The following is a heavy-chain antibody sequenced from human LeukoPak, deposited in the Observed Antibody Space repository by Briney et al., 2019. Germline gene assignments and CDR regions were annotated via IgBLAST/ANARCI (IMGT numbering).Heavy chain of an antibody. Sequence: TLSLICAVSGGSISSGGYSWSWIRQPPGKGLEWIGYIYHSGSTYYNPSLKSRVTISVDRSKNQFSLKLSSVTAADTAVYYCARGTYWRFDYWGQGTLVTVSS. CDR2: IYHSGST. CDR1: GGSISSGGYS. D-gene: IGHD1-1*01. CDR3: ARGTYWRFDY. V-gene: IGHV4-30-2*01. J-gene: IGHJ4*02.